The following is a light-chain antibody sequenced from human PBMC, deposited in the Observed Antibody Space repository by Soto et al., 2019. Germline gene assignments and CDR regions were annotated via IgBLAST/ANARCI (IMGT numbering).Light chain of an antibody. CDR3: CSYGGSFYV. V-gene: IGLV2-11*01. CDR2: DVN. Sequence: QSALTQPRSVSGSPGQSVTISCTGTSVDVGGYNYVSWYQRHPGRAPKLIIFDVNKRPSGVPDRFSGSKSGSTASLTISGLQAEDEADYYCCSYGGSFYVVGTGTKVTVL. CDR1: SVDVGGYNY. J-gene: IGLJ1*01.